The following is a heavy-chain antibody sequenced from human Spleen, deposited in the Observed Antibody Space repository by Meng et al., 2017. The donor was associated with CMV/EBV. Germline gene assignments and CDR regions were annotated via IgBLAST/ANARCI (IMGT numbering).Heavy chain of an antibody. CDR3: ARYYGSGRGWFDP. D-gene: IGHD3-10*01. V-gene: IGHV4-61*01. Sequence: SGGSVSSGNYFWSWIRQPPGKGLEWIWYIYYSGSTNYNPSLKSRVTISVDTSKNQFSLTLTSVTAADTAVYYCARYYGSGRGWFDPWGQGTLVTVSS. J-gene: IGHJ5*02. CDR2: IYYSGST. CDR1: GGSVSSGNYF.